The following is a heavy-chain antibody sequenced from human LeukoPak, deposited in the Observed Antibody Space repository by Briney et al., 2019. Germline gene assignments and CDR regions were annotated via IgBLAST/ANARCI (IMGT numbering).Heavy chain of an antibody. J-gene: IGHJ5*02. V-gene: IGHV4-59*01. CDR1: GVSISSYY. Sequence: SETLSLTCTVSGVSISSYYWSWIRQPPGKGLEWIWYIYYSGSTNYNPSLKSRVTISVDTSKNQFSLKLSSVTAADTAVYYCARGGSRGYCSGGSCYPNWFDPWGQGTLVTVSS. CDR3: ARGGSRGYCSGGSCYPNWFDP. D-gene: IGHD2-15*01. CDR2: IYYSGST.